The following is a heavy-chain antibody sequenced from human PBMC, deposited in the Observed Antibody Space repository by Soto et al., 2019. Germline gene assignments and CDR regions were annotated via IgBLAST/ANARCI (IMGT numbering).Heavy chain of an antibody. V-gene: IGHV4-30-2*01. CDR1: GGSISSGGYS. D-gene: IGHD7-27*01. J-gene: IGHJ4*02. CDR2: IYHSGST. CDR3: ASDAGDYDY. Sequence: SETLSLTCAVSGGSISSGGYSWSWIRQPPGKGLEWIGYIYHSGSTYYNPSLKSRVTISVDRSKNQFSLKLSSVTAADTAVYYCASDAGDYDYWGQGTLVT.